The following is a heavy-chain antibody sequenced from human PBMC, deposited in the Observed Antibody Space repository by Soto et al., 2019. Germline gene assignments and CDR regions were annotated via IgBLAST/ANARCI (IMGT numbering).Heavy chain of an antibody. Sequence: QVQLVQSGAEVKKPGSLVKVSCKASGGTFRSYGFSWVRQAPGQGLEWMGGIIPIFGTVTYAQKFQGRVTITTDEYTSTAYMELSSLRSEDTAVYYCARGPHSYDSSGDFEAWGQGTLVTVSS. D-gene: IGHD3-22*01. J-gene: IGHJ5*02. CDR3: ARGPHSYDSSGDFEA. V-gene: IGHV1-69*01. CDR1: GGTFRSYG. CDR2: IIPIFGTV.